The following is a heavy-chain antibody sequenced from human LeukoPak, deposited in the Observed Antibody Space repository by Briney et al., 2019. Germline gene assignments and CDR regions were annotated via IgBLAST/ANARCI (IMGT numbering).Heavy chain of an antibody. CDR2: IYTSGST. CDR1: GGSISSYY. D-gene: IGHD3-10*01. J-gene: IGHJ6*03. V-gene: IGHV4-4*07. CDR3: ARDIGVGMVRGVIIGGNYYYYMDV. Sequence: PPETLSLTCTVSGGSISSYYWSWIRQPAGKGLEWIGRIYTSGSTNYNPSLKSRVTMSVDTSKNQFSLKLSSVTAADTAVYYCARDIGVGMVRGVIIGGNYYYYMDVWGKGTTVTISS.